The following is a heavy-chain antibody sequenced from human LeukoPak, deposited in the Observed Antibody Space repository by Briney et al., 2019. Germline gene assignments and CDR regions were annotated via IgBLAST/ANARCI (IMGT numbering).Heavy chain of an antibody. CDR3: ARDKPDSSTWYPYYFDY. CDR2: IYYTGST. V-gene: IGHV4-59*12. CDR1: GGSISSYY. D-gene: IGHD6-13*01. Sequence: PSETLSLTCTVSGGSISSYYWSWIRQPPGKGLEWIGYIYYTGSTNYNPSLKSRVTISVDTSKNQFSLKLSSVTAADTAVYYCARDKPDSSTWYPYYFDYWGQGTLVTVSS. J-gene: IGHJ4*02.